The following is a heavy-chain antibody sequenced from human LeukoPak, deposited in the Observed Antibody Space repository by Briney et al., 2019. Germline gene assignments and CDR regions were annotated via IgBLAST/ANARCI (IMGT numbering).Heavy chain of an antibody. CDR2: FNPTYSTP. CDR3: AKDPRNILTGDFDDFDI. J-gene: IGHJ3*02. V-gene: IGHV1-46*01. D-gene: IGHD3-9*01. CDR1: GYTSSNYC. Sequence: GASVKVSCKASGYTSSNYCIHWLRQAPGQGFEWMGIFNPTYSTPIYAHTFEGRVTMTSDMSTSTFYMELSTLRSEDTAVYFCAKDPRNILTGDFDDFDIWGQGTMVIVSS.